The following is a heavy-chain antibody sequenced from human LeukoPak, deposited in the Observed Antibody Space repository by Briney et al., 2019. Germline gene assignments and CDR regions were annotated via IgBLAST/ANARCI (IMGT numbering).Heavy chain of an antibody. D-gene: IGHD3-9*01. CDR3: ARAYYDILTGYVHRPYDI. Sequence: SETLSLTCTVSGGSISTYYWNWIRQPPGKGLEWIGYIYYSGSTNYNPSLKSRVTISVDTSKNQFSLKLSSVTAADTAVYYCARAYYDILTGYVHRPYDIWGQGTMVTVSS. J-gene: IGHJ3*02. CDR1: GGSISTYY. V-gene: IGHV4-59*01. CDR2: IYYSGST.